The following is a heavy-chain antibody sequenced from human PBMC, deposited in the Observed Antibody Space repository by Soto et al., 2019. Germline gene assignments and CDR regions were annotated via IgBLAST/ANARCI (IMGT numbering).Heavy chain of an antibody. V-gene: IGHV3-33*01. J-gene: IGHJ4*02. CDR2: IWYDGTQK. CDR1: GFTFNTYS. CDR3: ARAGGTTVTGLWHFDS. D-gene: IGHD4-17*01. Sequence: LRLSCEASGFTFNTYSMHWVRQPPGKGLEWLAAIWYDGTQKYYADSVKGRFIISRDNSKKTLYLEMNSLRAEDTAVYYCARAGGTTVTGLWHFDSWGQGTLVTVSS.